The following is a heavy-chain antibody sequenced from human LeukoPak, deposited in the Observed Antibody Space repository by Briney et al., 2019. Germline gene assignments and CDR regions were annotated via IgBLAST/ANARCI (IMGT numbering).Heavy chain of an antibody. Sequence: GESLKISCKGSGYSFTSYWIGWVRQMPGKGLEWMGIIYPGDSDTRYSPSFQGQVTISADKSISTAYLQWSSLKASDTAMYYCARHGRPEFMTYHYYYYYMDVWGKGTTVTVSS. V-gene: IGHV5-51*01. CDR3: ARHGRPEFMTYHYYYYYMDV. D-gene: IGHD2-21*02. CDR2: IYPGDSDT. J-gene: IGHJ6*03. CDR1: GYSFTSYW.